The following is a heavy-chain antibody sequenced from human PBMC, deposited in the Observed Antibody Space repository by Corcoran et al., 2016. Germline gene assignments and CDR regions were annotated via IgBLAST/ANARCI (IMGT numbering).Heavy chain of an antibody. J-gene: IGHJ4*02. Sequence: EVQLVESGGDLVQPGGSLRLSCEASGFTFSTYSIDWVRQAPGKGLEWVSYISGSSGTIYYADSVKGRFTISRDNAKNTLYLQMNSLRDENTAVYYWARRVPGGFDYLGQGTLVTVSS. CDR1: GFTFSTYS. CDR2: ISGSSGTI. CDR3: ARRVPGGFDY. V-gene: IGHV3-48*02.